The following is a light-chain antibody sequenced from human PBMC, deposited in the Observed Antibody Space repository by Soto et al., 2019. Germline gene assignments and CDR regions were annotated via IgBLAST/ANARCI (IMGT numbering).Light chain of an antibody. V-gene: IGKV1-6*02. CDR2: AAS. Sequence: AIQMTQSPSSLAGSVGDRLTITCRASQDIGNDLGWYQQKPGKAPKLLIYAASSLQSGVSSRFSGSGSGTEFTLTISSPQPEDFATYYCLQVFNFPRAFGQGTKVDIK. CDR3: LQVFNFPRA. J-gene: IGKJ1*01. CDR1: QDIGND.